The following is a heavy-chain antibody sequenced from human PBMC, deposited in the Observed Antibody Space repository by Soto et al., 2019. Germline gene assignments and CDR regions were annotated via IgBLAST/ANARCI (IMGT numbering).Heavy chain of an antibody. CDR2: INQDGSEK. Sequence: GGSLRLSWATSGFTFSSYWMIWVRQAPGNGLEWVANINQDGSEKYYLDSVQGRFIISRDNAKNSLYLQMNSLKDEDSAVYYCVRDLNWGFDYWGLGALVTVSS. D-gene: IGHD7-27*01. V-gene: IGHV3-7*01. CDR3: VRDLNWGFDY. CDR1: GFTFSSYW. J-gene: IGHJ4*02.